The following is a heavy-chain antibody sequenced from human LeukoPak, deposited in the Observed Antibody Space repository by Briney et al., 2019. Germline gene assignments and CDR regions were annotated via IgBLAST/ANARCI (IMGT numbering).Heavy chain of an antibody. D-gene: IGHD3-3*01. CDR3: AKDLHMDFWSGSFDP. V-gene: IGHV3-30*02. Sequence: GGSLRLSCAASGFTFSSYGMHWVRQAPGKGLEWVAVIWYDGSNKYYADSVKGRFTISRDNSKNTLYLQMNSLRAEDTAVYYCAKDLHMDFWSGSFDPWGQGTLVTVSS. CDR2: IWYDGSNK. CDR1: GFTFSSYG. J-gene: IGHJ5*02.